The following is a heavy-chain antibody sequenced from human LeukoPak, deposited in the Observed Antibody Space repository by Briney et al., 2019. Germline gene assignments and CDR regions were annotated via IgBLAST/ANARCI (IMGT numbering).Heavy chain of an antibody. D-gene: IGHD6-13*01. CDR3: ARGVLAGIAAAGTVA. CDR2: ISWNSGSI. J-gene: IGHJ4*02. Sequence: GGSLRLSCAASGFTFDDYAMHWVRQAPGKGLEWVSGISWNSGSIGYADSVKGRFTISRDNSKNTLYLQMNSLRAEDTAVYYCARGVLAGIAAAGTVAGGQGTLVTVSS. CDR1: GFTFDDYA. V-gene: IGHV3-9*01.